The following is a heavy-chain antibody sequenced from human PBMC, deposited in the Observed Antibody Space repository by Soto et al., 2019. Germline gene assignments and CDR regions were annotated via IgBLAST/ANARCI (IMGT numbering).Heavy chain of an antibody. CDR2: ISGTGGST. J-gene: IGHJ3*02. Sequence: GGSLRLSCAASGFTFSSYAMSFFRQAPWKGLEWVSAISGTGGSTYYADSVKGRFTISRDKSKNTLYLQMNSLRAEDTAVYYCAKDRIRYSSGSNGDAFDIWGQGTMVTVSS. CDR3: AKDRIRYSSGSNGDAFDI. V-gene: IGHV3-23*01. D-gene: IGHD6-19*01. CDR1: GFTFSSYA.